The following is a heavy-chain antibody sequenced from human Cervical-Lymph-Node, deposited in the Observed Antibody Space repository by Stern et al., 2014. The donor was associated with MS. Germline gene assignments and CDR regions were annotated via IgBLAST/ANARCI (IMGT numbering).Heavy chain of an antibody. CDR2: IFPRDSNT. Sequence: EMQLVESGAEVKKPGESLKISCEASGYLFDDYWIGWVRQMSGRGLELVAIIFPRDSNTRYSPSVQGQVTISADKSIRTAYSPRSGLKASDPAIYSCARSPATPSGYDRFDYWGQGALVTVSS. CDR3: ARSPATPSGYDRFDY. D-gene: IGHD5-12*01. V-gene: IGHV5-51*03. J-gene: IGHJ4*02. CDR1: GYLFDDYW.